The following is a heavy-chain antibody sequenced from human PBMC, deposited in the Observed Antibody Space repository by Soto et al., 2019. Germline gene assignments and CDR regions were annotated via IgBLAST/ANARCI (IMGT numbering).Heavy chain of an antibody. CDR3: ASGKSSVAVGY. Sequence: ASVKVSCKASGGTFSSYAISWVRQAPGQGLEWMGGIIPIFGTANYAQKFQGRVTITADESTSTAYMELSSLRSEDTAVYYCASGKSSVAVGYWGQGTLVTVSS. J-gene: IGHJ4*02. CDR1: GGTFSSYA. V-gene: IGHV1-69*13. CDR2: IIPIFGTA. D-gene: IGHD6-19*01.